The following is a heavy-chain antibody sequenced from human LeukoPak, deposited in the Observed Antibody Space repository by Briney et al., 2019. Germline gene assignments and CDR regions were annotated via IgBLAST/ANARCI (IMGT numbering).Heavy chain of an antibody. Sequence: GGSLRLSCAASGFTFSDYSMNWVRQAPGKGLEWVSYIGIDSGNTNYADSVKGRFTISRDKAKNSLYLQMNSLRVEDTAVYYCARDYKYAFDNWGQGTLVTVSS. CDR2: IGIDSGNT. J-gene: IGHJ4*02. V-gene: IGHV3-48*01. CDR3: ARDYKYAFDN. D-gene: IGHD5-24*01. CDR1: GFTFSDYS.